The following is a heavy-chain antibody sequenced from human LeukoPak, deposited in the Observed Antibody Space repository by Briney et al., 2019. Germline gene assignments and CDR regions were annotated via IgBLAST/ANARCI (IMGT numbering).Heavy chain of an antibody. J-gene: IGHJ5*02. Sequence: ASVKVSCKASGYTFINHWMHWVRHAPGQGLEWVGLINPTGTTTLYAQKFQGRITLTRDMSATTDYMELSGLTSEDTAVYYCARDNSVGDIAWWFDPWGQGTLVTVSS. V-gene: IGHV1-46*01. CDR2: INPTGTTT. D-gene: IGHD1-26*01. CDR3: ARDNSVGDIAWWFDP. CDR1: GYTFINHW.